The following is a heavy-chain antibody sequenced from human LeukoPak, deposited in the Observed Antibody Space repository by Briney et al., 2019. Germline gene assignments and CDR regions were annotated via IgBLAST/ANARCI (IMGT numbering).Heavy chain of an antibody. V-gene: IGHV4-59*01. CDR1: GGSLSSCY. CDR2: IYYSGST. Sequence: RSETLSLTCTVSGGSLSSCYWRWLRQPPGGGLEWSGFIYYSGSTNYNPSLKSRVTISVDTSKNQFSLKLSSVTAADTAVYYCAKGYSYGSDSYYYYMDVWGKGTTVTVSS. CDR3: AKGYSYGSDSYYYYMDV. D-gene: IGHD5-18*01. J-gene: IGHJ6*03.